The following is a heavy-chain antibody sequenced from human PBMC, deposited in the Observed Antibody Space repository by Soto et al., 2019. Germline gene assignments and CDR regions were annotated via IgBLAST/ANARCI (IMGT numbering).Heavy chain of an antibody. D-gene: IGHD2-15*01. CDR2: ISYDGNNK. CDR1: GFTFSNYA. J-gene: IGHJ6*02. Sequence: QVQLVESGGGVVQPGRSLRLSCAASGFTFSNYAMYWVRQAPGKGLEWVAVISYDGNNKYYADSVKGRFTISRDNSKNTLYLQMNSPRAEDTAVYYCARAGCDGGTCYTLVGLRYGMDVWGQGTTVTVSS. CDR3: ARAGCDGGTCYTLVGLRYGMDV. V-gene: IGHV3-30-3*01.